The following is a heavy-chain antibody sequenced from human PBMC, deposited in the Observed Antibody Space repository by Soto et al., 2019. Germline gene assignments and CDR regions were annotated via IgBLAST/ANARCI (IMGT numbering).Heavy chain of an antibody. D-gene: IGHD6-13*01. Sequence: GGSLRLSCAASGFTFSSYGMHWVRQAPGKGLEWVAVISYDGSNKYYADSVKGRFTISRDNSKNTLYLQMNSLRAEDTAVYYCANTGYSSSWYGSYYYYGMDVWGQGTTVTVSS. J-gene: IGHJ6*02. V-gene: IGHV3-30*18. CDR2: ISYDGSNK. CDR3: ANTGYSSSWYGSYYYYGMDV. CDR1: GFTFSSYG.